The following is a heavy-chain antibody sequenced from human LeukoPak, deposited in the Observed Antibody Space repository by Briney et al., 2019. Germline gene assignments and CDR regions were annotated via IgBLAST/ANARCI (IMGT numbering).Heavy chain of an antibody. CDR3: AKGWGIVVVVAATNAFDI. Sequence: GGSLRLSCAASGFTFSSYAMSWVRQAPGKGLEWVSAISGSGGSTYYADSVKGRFTISRDNPKNTLYLQMNSLRAEDTAVYYCAKGWGIVVVVAATNAFDIWGQGTMVTVSS. V-gene: IGHV3-23*01. D-gene: IGHD2-15*01. CDR1: GFTFSSYA. CDR2: ISGSGGST. J-gene: IGHJ3*02.